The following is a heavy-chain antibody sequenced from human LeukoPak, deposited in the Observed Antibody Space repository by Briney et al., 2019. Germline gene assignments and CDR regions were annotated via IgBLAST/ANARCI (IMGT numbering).Heavy chain of an antibody. Sequence: GGSLRRSCAASGFTFRSYWMHWVRQAPGMGLVWLSRINGDGTTTSYADSVKGRFTISRDIAKNTLYLQMNSLRAEDTAVYYCVREGYTYGLAFDYWGQGTLVTVSS. D-gene: IGHD5-18*01. CDR3: VREGYTYGLAFDY. CDR2: INGDGTTT. CDR1: GFTFRSYW. V-gene: IGHV3-74*01. J-gene: IGHJ4*02.